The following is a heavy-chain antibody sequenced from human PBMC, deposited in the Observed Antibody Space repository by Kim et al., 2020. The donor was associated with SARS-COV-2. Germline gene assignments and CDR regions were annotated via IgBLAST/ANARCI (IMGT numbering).Heavy chain of an antibody. CDR2: ISYDGSNK. D-gene: IGHD3-22*01. J-gene: IGHJ4*02. CDR1: GFTFSSYA. CDR3: ARASLHYYYDSSGFFDY. V-gene: IGHV3-30*04. Sequence: GGSLRLSCAASGFTFSSYAMHWVRQAPGKGLEWVAVISYDGSNKYYADSVKGRFTISRDNSKNTLYLQMNSLRAEDTAVYYCARASLHYYYDSSGFFDYWGQGTLVTVSS.